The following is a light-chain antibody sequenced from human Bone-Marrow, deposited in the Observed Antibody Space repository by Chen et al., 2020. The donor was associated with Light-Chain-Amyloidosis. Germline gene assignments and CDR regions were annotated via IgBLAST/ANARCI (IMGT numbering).Light chain of an antibody. CDR3: QSANSSGTYEVI. J-gene: IGLJ2*01. Sequence: SYELPQPPSVSVSPGQTARITCSGDALPTKYAYWYQQKPSQAPVLVIHGDTERPSGISERFSGSSSGTTATLTISGGQAEGEADYHCQSANSSGTYEVIFGGGTKLTVL. V-gene: IGLV3-25*03. CDR2: GDT. CDR1: ALPTKY.